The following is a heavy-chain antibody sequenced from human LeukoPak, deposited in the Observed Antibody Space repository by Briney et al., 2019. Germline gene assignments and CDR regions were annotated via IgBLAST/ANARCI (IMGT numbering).Heavy chain of an antibody. CDR3: ARHLANVRWGVNPRWFDP. CDR1: GFTFNSYE. D-gene: IGHD3-10*02. V-gene: IGHV3-7*01. J-gene: IGHJ5*02. CDR2: IKQDGSEK. Sequence: GESLTLSCAASGFTFNSYEMNWVRQAPGKGLEWVAYIKQDGSEKYFVDSVKGRFTISRDNAKNSVFLEMNRLRAEDTAVYYCARHLANVRWGVNPRWFDPWGQGTLVTVSS.